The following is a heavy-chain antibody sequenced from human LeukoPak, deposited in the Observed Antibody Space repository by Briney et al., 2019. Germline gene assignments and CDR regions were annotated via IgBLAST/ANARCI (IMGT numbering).Heavy chain of an antibody. D-gene: IGHD3-10*01. CDR1: GFTFSSYA. Sequence: PGGSLRLSCAASGFTFSSYAMHWVRQAPGKGLEWVAVISYDGSNKYYADSVKGRFTISRDNSKNTLYLQMNSLRAEDTAVYYCAKDSGGSGSFAEYFQHWGQGTLVTVSS. CDR2: ISYDGSNK. J-gene: IGHJ1*01. CDR3: AKDSGGSGSFAEYFQH. V-gene: IGHV3-30-3*01.